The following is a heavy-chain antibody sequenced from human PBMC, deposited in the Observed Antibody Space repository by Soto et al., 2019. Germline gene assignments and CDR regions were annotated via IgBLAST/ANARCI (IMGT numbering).Heavy chain of an antibody. CDR2: INPSGGST. Sequence: ASVKVSCKESGYTFASCYRHWVRQAPGQGLEWMGIINPSGGSTSYAQKFQGRVTMTRDTSTSTVYMELSSLRSEDTAVYYCAREPGIAAAGTDAFDIWGQGTMVTVSS. J-gene: IGHJ3*02. D-gene: IGHD6-13*01. CDR3: AREPGIAAAGTDAFDI. CDR1: GYTFASCY. V-gene: IGHV1-46*01.